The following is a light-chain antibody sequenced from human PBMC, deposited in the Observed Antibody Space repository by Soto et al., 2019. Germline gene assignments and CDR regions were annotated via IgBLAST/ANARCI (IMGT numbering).Light chain of an antibody. Sequence: EIVMTQSPATLSVSPGERATLSCRASQSVGTNLVWYQHKPGQAPRPLIFDISRRATGVPDRFSGSGSGTDFTLTINGVEPEDFAVYYCQQYGTARFSFGQGTKVDIK. J-gene: IGKJ2*03. CDR2: DIS. CDR1: QSVGTN. CDR3: QQYGTARFS. V-gene: IGKV3-20*01.